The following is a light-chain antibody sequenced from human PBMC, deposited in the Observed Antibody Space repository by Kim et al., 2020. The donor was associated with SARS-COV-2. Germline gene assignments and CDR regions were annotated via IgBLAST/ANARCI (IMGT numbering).Light chain of an antibody. CDR1: QSIRSSY. CDR2: GAA. V-gene: IGKV3-20*01. Sequence: TPGEGATLSCRASQSIRSSYLAWYQQKPGQAPRLLIYGAANRAAGIPGRFSGSGSGTDFTLTISRLEPEDFAVYYCQQYHGSPWTFGQGNKVDIK. J-gene: IGKJ1*01. CDR3: QQYHGSPWT.